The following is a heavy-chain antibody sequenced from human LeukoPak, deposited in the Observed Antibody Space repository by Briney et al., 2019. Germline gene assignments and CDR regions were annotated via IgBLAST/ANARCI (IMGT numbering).Heavy chain of an antibody. D-gene: IGHD3-10*01. Sequence: GGSLRLSCAASRFTFNTYAVNWVRQAPGKGLEWVSAISGNGDITYYADSVRGRFTISGDNSKNTLYLQMNSLRAEDTAVYYCARDYYGSIDLWGQGTLVTVSS. J-gene: IGHJ1*01. V-gene: IGHV3-23*01. CDR1: RFTFNTYA. CDR2: ISGNGDIT. CDR3: ARDYYGSIDL.